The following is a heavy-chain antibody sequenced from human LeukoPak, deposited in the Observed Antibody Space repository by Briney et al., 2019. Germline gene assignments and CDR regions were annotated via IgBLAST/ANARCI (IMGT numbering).Heavy chain of an antibody. V-gene: IGHV4-4*07. CDR2: IYTSGST. CDR1: GGSISSYY. D-gene: IGHD2-2*01. J-gene: IGHJ4*02. CDR3: ARVGSSTITHDY. Sequence: SETLSLTCAVSGGSISSYYWSWIRHPAGKGLECIGRIYTSGSTNYNPSLKSRVTMSVDTSKNQFSLKLTSVTAADTAVYYCARVGSSTITHDYWGQGTLVTVSS.